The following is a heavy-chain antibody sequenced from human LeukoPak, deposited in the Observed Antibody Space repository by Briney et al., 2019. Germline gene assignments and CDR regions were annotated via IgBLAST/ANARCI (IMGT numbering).Heavy chain of an antibody. CDR2: IYHSGST. CDR3: VGLGELSFGYYFDY. Sequence: SETLSLTCTVSGGPISSSSYYWGWIRQPPGKGLEWIGSIYHSGSTYYNPSLKSRVTISVDTSKNQFSLKLSSVTAADTAVYYCVGLGELSFGYYFDYWGQGTLVTVSS. D-gene: IGHD3-16*02. V-gene: IGHV4-39*07. CDR1: GGPISSSSYY. J-gene: IGHJ4*02.